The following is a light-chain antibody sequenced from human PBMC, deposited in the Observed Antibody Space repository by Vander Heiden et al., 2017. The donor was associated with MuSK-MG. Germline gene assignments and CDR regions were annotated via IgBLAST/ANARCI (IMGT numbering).Light chain of an antibody. CDR2: EVS. J-gene: IGLJ2*01. CDR1: SSDVGGYNY. CDR3: SAYTGIYVV. Sequence: QSALTQPTSASGCPGQSVTISCTGTSSDVGGYNYVSWYQQHPGKALILIMYEVSKRPSGVPDRFSGSKSATNASRTVSGLQAEDEAYYYCSAYTGIYVVFGGGTKLTV. V-gene: IGLV2-8*01.